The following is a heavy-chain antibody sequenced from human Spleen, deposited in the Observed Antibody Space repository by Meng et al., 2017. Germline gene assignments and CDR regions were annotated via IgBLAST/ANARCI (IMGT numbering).Heavy chain of an antibody. CDR3: ARGSLWFGELLSVLGDY. D-gene: IGHD3-10*01. Sequence: ASVKVSCKASGYTFTSYAMHWVRQAPGQRLEWMGWINAGNGNTKYSQKFQGRVTITRDTSASTAYMELSSLRSEDTAVYYCARGSLWFGELLSVLGDYWGQGTLVTVSS. CDR1: GYTFTSYA. CDR2: INAGNGNT. V-gene: IGHV1-3*01. J-gene: IGHJ4*02.